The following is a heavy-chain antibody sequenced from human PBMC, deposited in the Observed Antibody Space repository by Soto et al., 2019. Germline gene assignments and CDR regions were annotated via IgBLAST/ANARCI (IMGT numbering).Heavy chain of an antibody. CDR3: AWMVYAIPNHLWFGELSLDY. CDR1: GGTFSSYA. J-gene: IGHJ4*02. D-gene: IGHD3-10*01. V-gene: IGHV1-69*06. Sequence: GASVKVSCKASGGTFSSYAISWVRQAPGQGLEWMGGIIPIFGTANYAQKFQGRVTITADKSTSTAYMELSSLRSEDTAVYYCAWMVYAIPNHLWFGELSLDYWGQGALVTVSS. CDR2: IIPIFGTA.